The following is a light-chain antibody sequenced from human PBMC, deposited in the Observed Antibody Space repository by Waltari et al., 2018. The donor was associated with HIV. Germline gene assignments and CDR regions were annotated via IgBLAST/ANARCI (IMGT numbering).Light chain of an antibody. CDR3: MQTLQTPLT. J-gene: IGKJ4*01. CDR1: QSLLDSNGYTY. CDR2: LGS. Sequence: DIVMTQSPLSLPVTPGEPASISCRSSQSLLDSNGYTYLQWYLQKPGQSPQLLIYLGSNRASGVPDRFSGSGSGTDFTLKISRVEAEDVGLYYCMQTLQTPLTFGGGTKVEIK. V-gene: IGKV2-28*01.